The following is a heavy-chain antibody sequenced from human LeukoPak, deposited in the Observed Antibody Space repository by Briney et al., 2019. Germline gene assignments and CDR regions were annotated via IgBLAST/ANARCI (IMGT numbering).Heavy chain of an antibody. CDR2: IKQDGSEK. J-gene: IGHJ4*02. D-gene: IGHD3-3*01. Sequence: GGSLRLSCAASGFTFSSYWMSWVRQAPGKGLEWVANIKQDGSEKYYVDSVKGRFTISRDNAKNSLYLQMNSLRAEDTAVYYRANSHSYYDFWSGYYGYFDYWGQGTLVTVSS. CDR1: GFTFSSYW. V-gene: IGHV3-7*01. CDR3: ANSHSYYDFWSGYYGYFDY.